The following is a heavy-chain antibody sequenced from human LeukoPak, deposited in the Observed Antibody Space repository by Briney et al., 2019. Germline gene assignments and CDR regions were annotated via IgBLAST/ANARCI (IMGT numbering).Heavy chain of an antibody. D-gene: IGHD3-9*01. CDR2: ISGSGAST. V-gene: IGHV3-23*01. Sequence: PGGSLRLSCAASGFTFSSYAMNWVRQTPGKGLEWVSIISGSGASTYYADSVRGRFTISRDNSKNTLYLQMNSLRAEDTAVYFCAKTRYCDWLPSVWFDPWGQGTLVTVSS. J-gene: IGHJ5*02. CDR3: AKTRYCDWLPSVWFDP. CDR1: GFTFSSYA.